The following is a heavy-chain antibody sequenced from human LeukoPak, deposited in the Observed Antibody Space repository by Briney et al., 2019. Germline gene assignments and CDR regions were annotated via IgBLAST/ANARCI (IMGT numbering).Heavy chain of an antibody. CDR1: GFTFSSYT. V-gene: IGHV3-30-3*01. J-gene: IGHJ6*02. CDR3: AREEEVHDSSGYYSYYGMDV. D-gene: IGHD3-22*01. Sequence: GGSLRLSCAASGFTFSSYTLHWVRQAPGKGLEWVALISYDGSNKYYADSVKGRFTISRDNSKNTLYLQMNSLRAEDTAVYYCAREEEVHDSSGYYSYYGMDVWGQGTTVTVSS. CDR2: ISYDGSNK.